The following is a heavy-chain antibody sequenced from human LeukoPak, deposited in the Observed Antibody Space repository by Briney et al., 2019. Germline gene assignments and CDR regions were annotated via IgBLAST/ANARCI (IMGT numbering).Heavy chain of an antibody. D-gene: IGHD4-11*01. V-gene: IGHV3-21*01. J-gene: IGHJ4*02. CDR2: ISSSSIYI. CDR1: GFTFSSYT. CDR3: AKERDYSEPYFDY. Sequence: GRSLRLSCAASGFTFSSYTMNWVRQAPGQGLEWVSSISSSSIYIYYADSLKGRFTISRDNARNSLYLQMNSLRAEDTAVYYCAKERDYSEPYFDYWGQGTLVTVSS.